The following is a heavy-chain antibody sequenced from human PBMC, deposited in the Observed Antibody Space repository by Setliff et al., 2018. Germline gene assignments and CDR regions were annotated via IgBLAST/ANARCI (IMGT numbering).Heavy chain of an antibody. CDR2: IYTSGST. Sequence: SETLSLTCSVSSGSMRNYYWIWIRQPAGEGLEWIGRIYTSGSTNYNPSLSGRVTISIDTSKNQFSLRLTSVTAADTAVYYCARVDFTMLQGVLGQWGQGTLVTVSS. V-gene: IGHV4-4*07. J-gene: IGHJ1*01. CDR3: ARVDFTMLQGVLGQ. D-gene: IGHD3-10*01. CDR1: SGSMRNYY.